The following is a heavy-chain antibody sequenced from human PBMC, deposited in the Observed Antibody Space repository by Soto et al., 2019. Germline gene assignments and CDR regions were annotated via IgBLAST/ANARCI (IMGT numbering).Heavy chain of an antibody. CDR2: IIPSLGTV. V-gene: IGHV1-69*16. Sequence: QVQLEQSGAEVKKPGSSVKVSCKASGGTFNTYTINWVRQAPGQGLEWMGGIIPSLGTVKYSQNFQGRVTIIADESTNTAHMDLSSLRSEDTAVYYCARRNLVRGRDYYFDYWGQGTLVIVSS. CDR1: GGTFNTYT. CDR3: ARRNLVRGRDYYFDY. J-gene: IGHJ4*02. D-gene: IGHD3-10*01.